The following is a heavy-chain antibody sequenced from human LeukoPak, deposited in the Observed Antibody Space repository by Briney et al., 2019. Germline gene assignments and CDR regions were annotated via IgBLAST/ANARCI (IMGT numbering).Heavy chain of an antibody. D-gene: IGHD6-19*01. Sequence: SETLCLTCAVSGGSISSYNWSWIRQPPGKGLEWIGYIYYSGSTNYNPALKSGVTISLETYTNNFSLKLSSVTAADTAVYYCARAKLAVAGVHDAFDIWGQGTMVTVSS. CDR3: ARAKLAVAGVHDAFDI. CDR1: GGSISSYN. J-gene: IGHJ3*02. V-gene: IGHV4-59*01. CDR2: IYYSGST.